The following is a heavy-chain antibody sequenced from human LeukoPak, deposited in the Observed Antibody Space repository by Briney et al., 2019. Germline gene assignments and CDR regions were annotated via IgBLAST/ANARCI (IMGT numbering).Heavy chain of an antibody. CDR3: ARALTPGYCSGGTCSYFDY. J-gene: IGHJ4*02. V-gene: IGHV1-18*01. Sequence: ASAKVSCKAPGYTFSNYGISWVRQAPGQGLEWMGWISVYKGNTIYAQKVQGRLTMTVDTTTSTAYMELRRLRSDDTAVYYCARALTPGYCSGGTCSYFDYWGQGTLVTVSS. CDR1: GYTFSNYG. CDR2: ISVYKGNT. D-gene: IGHD2-15*01.